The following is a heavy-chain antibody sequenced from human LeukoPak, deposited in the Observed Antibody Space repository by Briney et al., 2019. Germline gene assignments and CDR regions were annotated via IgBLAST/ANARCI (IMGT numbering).Heavy chain of an antibody. J-gene: IGHJ5*02. Sequence: GESLKISCKGSGYSFTSYWIGWVRQMPGKGLEWMGIIYPCDSDTRYSPSFQGQVTISADKSISTAYLQWSSLKASDTAMYYCARHATTYCGGDCLRFNWFDPWGQGTLVTVSS. CDR1: GYSFTSYW. CDR2: IYPCDSDT. CDR3: ARHATTYCGGDCLRFNWFDP. D-gene: IGHD2-21*02. V-gene: IGHV5-51*01.